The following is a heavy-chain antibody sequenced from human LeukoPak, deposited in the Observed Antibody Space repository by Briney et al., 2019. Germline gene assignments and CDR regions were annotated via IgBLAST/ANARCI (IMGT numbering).Heavy chain of an antibody. CDR1: GYNFRAYY. V-gene: IGHV1-8*02. CDR3: ARDLVDNACDF. CDR2: MNPNNGNT. J-gene: IGHJ4*02. Sequence: ASVKVSCKASGYNFRAYYIHWVRQAPGQGLEWMGWMNPNNGNTGYVQKLQGRLTMTRDTSISTAYMELSSLRSEDTAVYYCARDLVDNACDFWGQGTLVTVSS. D-gene: IGHD2-8*01.